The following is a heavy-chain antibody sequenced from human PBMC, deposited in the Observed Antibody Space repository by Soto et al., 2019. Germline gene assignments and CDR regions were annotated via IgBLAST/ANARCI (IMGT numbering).Heavy chain of an antibody. CDR1: GFSLSTSGVG. CDR3: AHSKFMITFGGVIAIAFDY. J-gene: IGHJ4*02. V-gene: IGHV2-5*02. CDR2: IYWDDDK. D-gene: IGHD3-16*02. Sequence: SGPTRVNPTQTLTLPCTFSGFSLSTSGVGVGWIRQPPGKALEWLALIYWDDDKRYSPSLKSRLTITKDTSKNQVVLTMTNMDPVDTATYYCAHSKFMITFGGVIAIAFDYWRQGTLVTVSS.